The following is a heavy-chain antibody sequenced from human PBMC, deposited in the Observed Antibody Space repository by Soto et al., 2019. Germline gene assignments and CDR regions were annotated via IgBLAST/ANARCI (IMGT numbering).Heavy chain of an antibody. Sequence: GGSLRLSCAASGFTFSSYWMHWVRQAPGKGLVWVSRINSDGSSTSYADSVKGRFTISRDNAKNTLYLQMNSLRAEDTAVYYCARAPGNSVYYYGMDVWGQGTTVTVSS. CDR2: INSDGSST. J-gene: IGHJ6*02. V-gene: IGHV3-74*01. CDR1: GFTFSSYW. CDR3: ARAPGNSVYYYGMDV. D-gene: IGHD4-4*01.